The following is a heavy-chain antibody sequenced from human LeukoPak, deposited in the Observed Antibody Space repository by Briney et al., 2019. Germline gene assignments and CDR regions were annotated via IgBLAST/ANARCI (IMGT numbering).Heavy chain of an antibody. J-gene: IGHJ3*02. CDR3: ARDGYCSSTSCYLEFGAFDI. CDR1: RYTFTSYA. Sequence: GAPVKVSCKASRYTFTSYAMHWVRQAPGQRLEWMGWINAGNGNTKYSQKLQGRVTITRDTSASTAYMELSSLRSEDTAVYYCARDGYCSSTSCYLEFGAFDIWGQGTMVTVSS. D-gene: IGHD2-2*03. CDR2: INAGNGNT. V-gene: IGHV1-3*01.